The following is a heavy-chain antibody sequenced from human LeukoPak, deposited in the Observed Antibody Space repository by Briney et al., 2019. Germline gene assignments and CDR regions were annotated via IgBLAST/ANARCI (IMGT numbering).Heavy chain of an antibody. CDR1: GFTFGDYS. D-gene: IGHD3-10*01. J-gene: IGHJ4*02. CDR2: IRTKDFGGTT. Sequence: GGSLRLSCTASGFTFGDYSMSWVRQAPGKGLEYIGFIRTKDFGGTTEYAASVKGRFTISRDDSKSIAYLQIHSLKSEDTAVYYCSRDGLDYYGSGSYRGFDYWGQGTLATVSS. V-gene: IGHV3-49*04. CDR3: SRDGLDYYGSGSYRGFDY.